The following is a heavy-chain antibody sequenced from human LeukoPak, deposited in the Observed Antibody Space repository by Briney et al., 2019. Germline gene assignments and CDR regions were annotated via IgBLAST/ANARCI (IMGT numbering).Heavy chain of an antibody. CDR3: ARRLTQYDCFDP. D-gene: IGHD2-2*01. Sequence: SQTLSLTCAISGDSVSSNSVTWNWIRQSPSRGLEWLGRTYYRSTWYNDYAVSVRGRITVDPDASKNQFSLHLNSVTPEDTAVYYCARRLTQYDCFDPWGQGILVTVSS. J-gene: IGHJ5*02. V-gene: IGHV6-1*01. CDR2: TYYRSTWYN. CDR1: GDSVSSNSVT.